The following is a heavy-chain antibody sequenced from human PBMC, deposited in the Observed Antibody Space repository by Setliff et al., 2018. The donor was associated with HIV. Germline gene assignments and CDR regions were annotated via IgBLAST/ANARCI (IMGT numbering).Heavy chain of an antibody. D-gene: IGHD3-9*01. V-gene: IGHV1-18*01. CDR1: GYIFNSYG. CDR2: ISAYNGNT. J-gene: IGHJ6*03. Sequence: GASVKVSCKASGYIFNSYGISWVRQAPGQGLEWMGWISAYNGNTNYAQKVQGRVSMTTDTSTSTAYMELRSLRSDDTAVYYCARGHYDILTGYYRTYYYMDVWGKGTTVTVSS. CDR3: ARGHYDILTGYYRTYYYMDV.